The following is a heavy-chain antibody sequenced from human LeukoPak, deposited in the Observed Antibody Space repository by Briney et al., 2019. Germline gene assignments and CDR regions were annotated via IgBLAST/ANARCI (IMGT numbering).Heavy chain of an antibody. D-gene: IGHD3-10*02. CDR1: GFTFSSYE. J-gene: IGHJ6*04. CDR2: ISSSGSTI. V-gene: IGHV3-48*03. Sequence: GGSLRLSCAASGFTFSSYEMNWLRQAPGKGLEWVSYISSSGSTIYYADSVKGRFTISRDNAKNSLYLQMNSLRAEDTAVYYCAELGITMIGGVWGKGTTVTISS. CDR3: AELGITMIGGV.